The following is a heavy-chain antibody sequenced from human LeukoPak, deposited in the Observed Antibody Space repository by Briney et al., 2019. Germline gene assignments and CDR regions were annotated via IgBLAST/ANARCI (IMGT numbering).Heavy chain of an antibody. CDR1: GFTFSNAW. D-gene: IGHD3-22*01. V-gene: IGHV3-15*01. J-gene: IGHJ4*02. CDR2: IKSKTDGGTT. CDR3: TTLTMIIGTHFDY. Sequence: PGGSLRLSCAASGFTFSNAWMNWVRQAPGKGLEWVGRIKSKTDGGTTVYTAPVKGRFIISRDDSKNTLYLQMNSLKTEDTAMYYCTTLTMIIGTHFDYWGQGTLVTVSS.